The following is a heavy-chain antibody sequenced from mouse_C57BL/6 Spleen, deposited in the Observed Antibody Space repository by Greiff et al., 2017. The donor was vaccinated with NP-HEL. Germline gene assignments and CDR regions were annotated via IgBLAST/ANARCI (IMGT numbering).Heavy chain of an antibody. D-gene: IGHD1-1*01. Sequence: EVKLMESGEGLVKPGGSLKLSCAASGFTFSSYAMSWVRQTPEKRLEWVAYISSGGDYIYYADTVKGRFTISRDNARNTLYLQMSSLKSEDTAMYYCTRADYGSSFDYWGQGTTLTVSS. CDR3: TRADYGSSFDY. CDR2: ISSGGDYI. V-gene: IGHV5-9-1*02. J-gene: IGHJ2*01. CDR1: GFTFSSYA.